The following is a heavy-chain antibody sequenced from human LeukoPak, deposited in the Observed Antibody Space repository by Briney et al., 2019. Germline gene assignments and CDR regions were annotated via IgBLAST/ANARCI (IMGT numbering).Heavy chain of an antibody. V-gene: IGHV3-33*01. Sequence: GRSLRLSCAASGLTFSSYGMHWVRQAPGKGLEWVAVIWYDGSNKYYADSVKGRFTISRDNSKNTLYLQMNSLRAEDTAVYYCARGLHRGSADYWGQGTLVTVSS. J-gene: IGHJ4*02. CDR3: ARGLHRGSADY. CDR2: IWYDGSNK. D-gene: IGHD3-10*01. CDR1: GLTFSSYG.